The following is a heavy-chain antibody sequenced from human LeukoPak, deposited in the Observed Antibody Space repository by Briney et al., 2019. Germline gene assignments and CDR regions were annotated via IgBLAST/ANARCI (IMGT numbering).Heavy chain of an antibody. J-gene: IGHJ4*02. CDR2: IIPIFGTA. CDR1: GGTFSSYA. CDR3: ARVGLRFLEWLFIDY. Sequence: SVKVSCKASGGTFSSYAISWVRQAPGQGLELMGVIIPIFGTANYAQKFQGRVTITTDESTSTAYMELSSLRSEDTAVYYCARVGLRFLEWLFIDYWGQGTLVTVSS. V-gene: IGHV1-69*05. D-gene: IGHD3-3*01.